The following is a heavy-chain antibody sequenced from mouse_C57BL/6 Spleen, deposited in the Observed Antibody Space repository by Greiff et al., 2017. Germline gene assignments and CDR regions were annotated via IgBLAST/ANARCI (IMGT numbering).Heavy chain of an antibody. V-gene: IGHV1-80*01. CDR3: ASTTTVVDAFAY. J-gene: IGHJ3*01. CDR2: IYPGDGDT. D-gene: IGHD1-1*01. CDR1: GYAFSSYW. Sequence: VQLVESGAELVKPGASVKISCKASGYAFSSYWMNWVKQRPGQGLEWIGQIYPGDGDTNYNGKFKGKATLTADKSSSTAYMQLSSLTSEAAAFYFCASTTTVVDAFAYWGQGTLVTVSA.